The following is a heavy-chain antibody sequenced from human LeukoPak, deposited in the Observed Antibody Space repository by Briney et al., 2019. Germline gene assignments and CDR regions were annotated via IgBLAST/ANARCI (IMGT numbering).Heavy chain of an antibody. CDR1: GFTFSSYA. J-gene: IGHJ4*02. CDR2: ISGSGGST. CDR3: VRVGSVSGSDYLDY. V-gene: IGHV3-23*01. Sequence: QSGGSLRLSCAASGFTFSSYAMSWVRQAPGKGLEWVSAISGSGGSTYYADSVKGRFTISRDNSKNTLYLQMNSLRAEDTAVYYCVRVGSVSGSDYLDYWCQGTLVTVSS. D-gene: IGHD6-19*01.